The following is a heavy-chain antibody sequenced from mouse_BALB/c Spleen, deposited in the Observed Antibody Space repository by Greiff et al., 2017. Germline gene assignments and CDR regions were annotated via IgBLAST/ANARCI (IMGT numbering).Heavy chain of an antibody. Sequence: EVQLQESGPGLVKPSQSLSLTCSVTGYSITSGYYWNWIRQFPGNKLEWMGYISYDGSNNYNPSLKNRISITRDTSKNQFFLKLNSVTTEDTATYYCARTITTAYYAMDYWGQGTSVTVSS. V-gene: IGHV3-6*02. CDR1: GYSITSGYY. CDR2: ISYDGSN. J-gene: IGHJ4*01. D-gene: IGHD1-2*01. CDR3: ARTITTAYYAMDY.